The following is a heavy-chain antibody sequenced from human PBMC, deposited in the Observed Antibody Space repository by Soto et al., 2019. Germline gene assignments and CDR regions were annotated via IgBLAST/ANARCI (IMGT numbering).Heavy chain of an antibody. D-gene: IGHD4-17*01. CDR3: ARGDYGDHDAFDI. Sequence: QVQLQQWGAGLLKPSETLSLTCAVYGGSFSGYYWSWIRQPPGKGLEWIGEINHSGGTNYNPSRKSRVTISVDTSKNQFSLKLSSVTAADTAVYYCARGDYGDHDAFDIWGQGTMVTVSS. J-gene: IGHJ3*02. CDR2: INHSGGT. CDR1: GGSFSGYY. V-gene: IGHV4-34*01.